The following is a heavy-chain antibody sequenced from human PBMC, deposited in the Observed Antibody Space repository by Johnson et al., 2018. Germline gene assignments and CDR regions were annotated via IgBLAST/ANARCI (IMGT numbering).Heavy chain of an antibody. CDR3: ARDLGWEPPDI. J-gene: IGHJ3*02. Sequence: VQLVESGGGLVKPGESLRLSCAATGFTFKNYYMTWIRQAPGKGLEFVAYISRSGGTIFYADSVQGRFTLSRDNANNLLYLQMNSLRAEDTAVYYCARDLGWEPPDIGGQGTKLTVSS. CDR1: GFTFKNYY. V-gene: IGHV3-11*01. D-gene: IGHD1-26*01. CDR2: ISRSGGTI.